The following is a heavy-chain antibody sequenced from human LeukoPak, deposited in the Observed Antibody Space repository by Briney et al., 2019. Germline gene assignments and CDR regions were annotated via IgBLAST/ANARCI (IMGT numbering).Heavy chain of an antibody. J-gene: IGHJ4*02. D-gene: IGHD5/OR15-5a*01. Sequence: GASVKVSCKTSGYSFTSYYIHWVRQAPGQGLEWMGLINPGGHNTGYAQKFQGRPTMTRDTSTSTVYMELSSLRSDDTAVFYCARDVSAGSYFDYWGQGTLVTVSS. CDR2: INPGGHNT. V-gene: IGHV1-46*01. CDR3: ARDVSAGSYFDY. CDR1: GYSFTSYY.